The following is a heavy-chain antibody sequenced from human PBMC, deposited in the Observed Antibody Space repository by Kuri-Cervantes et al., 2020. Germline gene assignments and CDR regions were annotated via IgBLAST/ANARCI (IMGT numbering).Heavy chain of an antibody. J-gene: IGHJ6*02. CDR1: GYTFTSYG. CDR3: ARGGKGAGTRYYYYGMDV. Sequence: ASVKVSCKASGYTFTSYGISWVRQAPGQGLEWMGWISAYNGNTNYAQKFQGRVTMTTDTSTSTAYMELRSLRSDDTAVYYCARGGKGAGTRYYYYGMDVWGQGTTVTVSS. CDR2: ISAYNGNT. V-gene: IGHV1-18*01. D-gene: IGHD1-1*01.